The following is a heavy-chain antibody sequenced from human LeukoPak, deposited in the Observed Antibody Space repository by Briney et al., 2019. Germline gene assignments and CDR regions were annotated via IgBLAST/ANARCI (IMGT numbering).Heavy chain of an antibody. V-gene: IGHV4-30-4*08. CDR2: IYYSGST. CDR1: GGSISSGDYY. Sequence: SETLSLTCTVSGGSISSGDYYWSWIRQPPGKGLEWIGYIYYSGSTYYNPSLKSRVTISVDTSKNQFSLKLSSVTAADTAVYYCAGSIAAAGTIHWFDPWGQGTLVTVSS. D-gene: IGHD6-13*01. CDR3: AGSIAAAGTIHWFDP. J-gene: IGHJ5*02.